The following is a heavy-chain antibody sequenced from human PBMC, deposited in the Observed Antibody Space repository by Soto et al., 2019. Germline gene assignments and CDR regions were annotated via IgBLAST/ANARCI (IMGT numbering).Heavy chain of an antibody. Sequence: QVQLQESGPGLVKPSGTLSLTCAVSGDSISSGNWWSWVRQPPEKGLEWIGEIYHSGSTNYNPSPKSRVNLSVDKSKNEFSLKLSSVTAADTAVYYRARGGYGSGSYVYLGQGTLVTVSS. CDR3: ARGGYGSGSYVY. CDR2: IYHSGST. CDR1: GDSISSGNW. D-gene: IGHD3-10*01. J-gene: IGHJ4*02. V-gene: IGHV4-4*02.